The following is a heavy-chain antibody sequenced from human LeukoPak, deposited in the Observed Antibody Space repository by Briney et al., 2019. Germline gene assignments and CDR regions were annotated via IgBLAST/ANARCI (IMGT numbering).Heavy chain of an antibody. CDR3: AGHHPRNTVDF. Sequence: SETLSLTCTVSGGSISSYQWSWIRQPPGKGLEWIGYISYNGFTNYNPSLKSRVTISLDTSKNQFSLKLTSVTAADTAVYYCAGHHPRNTVDFWGQGTLVTVSS. J-gene: IGHJ4*02. CDR2: ISYNGFT. D-gene: IGHD2/OR15-2a*01. CDR1: GGSISSYQ. V-gene: IGHV4-59*08.